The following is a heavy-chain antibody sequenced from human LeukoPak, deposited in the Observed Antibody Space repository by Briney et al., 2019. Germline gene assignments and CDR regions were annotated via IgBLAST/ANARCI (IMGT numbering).Heavy chain of an antibody. V-gene: IGHV4-30-2*01. D-gene: IGHD3-10*01. J-gene: IGHJ4*02. CDR1: GGSISSGGDYS. CDR3: ARAPGYYGSGSPYFDY. CDR2: IYHGGS. Sequence: SETLSLTCAVSGGSISSGGDYSWSWIRQPPGKGLEWIGYIYHGGSNYNPSLKSRVTISVDRNKNQFSLKLNSVTAAGTAVYYCARAPGYYGSGSPYFDYWGQGTLVTVFS.